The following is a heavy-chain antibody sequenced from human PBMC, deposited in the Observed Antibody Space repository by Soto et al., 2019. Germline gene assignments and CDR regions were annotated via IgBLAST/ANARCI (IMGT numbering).Heavy chain of an antibody. CDR3: ASPGYCSDGTCYPDY. D-gene: IGHD2-15*01. V-gene: IGHV4-30-2*01. Sequence: SETLSLTCSVSAGSINTGSSSWAWVRQPPGEGLDFIGYIYHGGTTFLNPSLRSRLIISVDTSKNQFSLKLNSVTAADTAVYYCASPGYCSDGTCYPDYWGQGTLVTVSS. CDR1: AGSINTGSSS. CDR2: IYHGGTT. J-gene: IGHJ4*02.